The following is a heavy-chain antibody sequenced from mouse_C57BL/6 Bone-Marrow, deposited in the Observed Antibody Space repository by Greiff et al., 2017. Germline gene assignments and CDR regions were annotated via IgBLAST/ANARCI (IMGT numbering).Heavy chain of an antibody. CDR3: TRRGPTVVAVDY. V-gene: IGHV1-15*01. Sequence: QVQLKESGAELVRPGASVTLSCKASGYTFTDYEMHWVKQTPVHGLEWIGAIDPETGGTAYNQKFKGKAILTADKSSSTAYMELRSLTSEDSAVYYCTRRGPTVVAVDYWGRGTTLTVSS. J-gene: IGHJ2*01. D-gene: IGHD1-1*01. CDR1: GYTFTDYE. CDR2: IDPETGGT.